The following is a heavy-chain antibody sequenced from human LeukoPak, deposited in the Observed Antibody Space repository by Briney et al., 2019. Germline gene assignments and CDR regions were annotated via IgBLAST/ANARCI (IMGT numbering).Heavy chain of an antibody. D-gene: IGHD2-15*01. CDR1: GGSISRSTYY. J-gene: IGHJ6*03. V-gene: IGHV4-39*07. Sequence: SETLSLTCSVSGGSISRSTYYWGWIRQPPGKGLEWIATINYSGSTYYNPSLKSRVTISVDTSKNQFSLKLSSVTAADTAVYYCAREHCSGGSCYSIYYYYHMDVWGKGTTVTVSS. CDR2: INYSGST. CDR3: AREHCSGGSCYSIYYYYHMDV.